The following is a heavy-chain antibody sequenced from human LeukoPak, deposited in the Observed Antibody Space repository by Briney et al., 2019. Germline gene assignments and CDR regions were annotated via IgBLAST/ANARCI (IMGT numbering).Heavy chain of an antibody. V-gene: IGHV4-34*01. J-gene: IGHJ4*02. CDR3: AREVEYSSSWYGFDY. D-gene: IGHD6-13*01. CDR1: GGSFSGYY. Sequence: SETLSLTCAVYGGSFSGYYWSWIRQPPGKGLEWIGEINHSGSTNYNPSLKSRVTMSVDTSKNQFSLKVNSMTAADTAVYYCAREVEYSSSWYGFDYWGQGTLVTVSS. CDR2: INHSGST.